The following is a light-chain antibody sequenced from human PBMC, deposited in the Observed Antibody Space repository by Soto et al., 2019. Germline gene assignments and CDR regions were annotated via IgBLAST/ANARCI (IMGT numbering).Light chain of an antibody. Sequence: EIVLTQSPGTLSLSPGERATLSCRASQSVSSSYLAWYQQKPGQAPRLLIYDTSSRATGIPDRFSGSGSGTDFTLTISRLEPEDFAVYYCQQYGSSPLTFGLGTKVDIK. CDR2: DTS. CDR3: QQYGSSPLT. V-gene: IGKV3-20*01. J-gene: IGKJ3*01. CDR1: QSVSSSY.